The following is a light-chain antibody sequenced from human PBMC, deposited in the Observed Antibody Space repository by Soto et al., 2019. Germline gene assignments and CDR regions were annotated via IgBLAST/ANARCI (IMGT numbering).Light chain of an antibody. CDR2: GVS. Sequence: ESVLTQSPGTLSLSPGVRATLSCRASQSVRSNFLAWYQQKPGQAPRLLIYGVSTRATGIPDRFSGSGSGADFTLTINRLEPEDFAVYYCHQYGSSPWTFGQGTKVEI. CDR1: QSVRSNF. J-gene: IGKJ1*01. V-gene: IGKV3-20*01. CDR3: HQYGSSPWT.